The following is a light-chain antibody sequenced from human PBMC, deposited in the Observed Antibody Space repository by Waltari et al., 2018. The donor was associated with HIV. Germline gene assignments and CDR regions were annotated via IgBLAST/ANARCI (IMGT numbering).Light chain of an antibody. CDR1: SSDAAGYNY. Sequence: QSALTQPPSASGSPGQSVTISCTGTSSDAAGYNYVSWCQQHPAKAPKLLIYEVNKRPSGVPDRFSGSKSGNTASLTVSGLQAEDEADYYCSSYADSNNLVFGGGTKLTVL. J-gene: IGLJ2*01. CDR3: SSYADSNNLV. CDR2: EVN. V-gene: IGLV2-8*01.